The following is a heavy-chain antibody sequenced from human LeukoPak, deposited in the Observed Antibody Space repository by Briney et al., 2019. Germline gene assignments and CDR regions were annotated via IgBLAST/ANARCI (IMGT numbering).Heavy chain of an antibody. V-gene: IGHV3-23*01. CDR1: GVTFSSHG. CDR2: ITGSGDRT. D-gene: IGHD2-15*01. CDR3: AKSVVVITFRFDD. Sequence: SGGPLRLSCGVSGVTFSSHGMNWVRQAPGKGLEWVSAITGSGDRTYYTDSVRGRFTVSRDNSKNTLYLQMNGLRAEDTAVYYCAKSVVVITFRFDDWGQGALVTVSS. J-gene: IGHJ4*02.